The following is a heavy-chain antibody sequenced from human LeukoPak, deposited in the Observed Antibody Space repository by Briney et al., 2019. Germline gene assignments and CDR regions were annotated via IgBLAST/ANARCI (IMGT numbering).Heavy chain of an antibody. J-gene: IGHJ5*02. D-gene: IGHD3-10*01. Sequence: GGSLRLSCAASGFTFNTYTMNWVRQAPGKGLEWVSYISGSSGIIDYADSVRGRFTISRDNAKNSLYLQMNSLRAEGTAVYYCARDRFPYGSGSGWFDPWGQGTLVTVSS. V-gene: IGHV3-48*01. CDR2: ISGSSGII. CDR3: ARDRFPYGSGSGWFDP. CDR1: GFTFNTYT.